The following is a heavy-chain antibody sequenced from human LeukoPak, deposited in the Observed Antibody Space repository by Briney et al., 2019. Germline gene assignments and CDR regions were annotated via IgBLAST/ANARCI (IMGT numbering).Heavy chain of an antibody. CDR1: GFFFRNSW. CDR3: VRDGGVSGYDLLDY. J-gene: IGHJ4*02. D-gene: IGHD5-12*01. Sequence: GGPLRLSCTASGFFFRNSWWTWVRQAPGKGLEWVAQINQDGSKEYYIDSVKARFSISRDNARNSLSLQMNSLRAEDTAVYYCVRDGGVSGYDLLDYWGQGTLVTVSS. CDR2: INQDGSKE. V-gene: IGHV3-7*01.